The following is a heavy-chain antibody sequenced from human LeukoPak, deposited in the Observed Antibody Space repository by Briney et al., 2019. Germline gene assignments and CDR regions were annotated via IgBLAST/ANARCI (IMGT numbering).Heavy chain of an antibody. D-gene: IGHD5-12*01. CDR1: GFTFTSYS. CDR3: ASAEWLRSTFDY. CDR2: ISSISNHI. J-gene: IGHJ4*02. V-gene: IGHV3-21*06. Sequence: GGSLRLSCAASGFTFTSYSMNWVRQAPGKGLEWVSSISSISNHIHYADSVKGRFTISRDNAKNSLYLQMNSLRAEDTAIYYCASAEWLRSTFDYWGQGTLVTVSS.